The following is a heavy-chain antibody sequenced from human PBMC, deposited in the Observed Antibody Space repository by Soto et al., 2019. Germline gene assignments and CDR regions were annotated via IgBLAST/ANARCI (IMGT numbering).Heavy chain of an antibody. Sequence: QLQLQESGPGLVRPSETLSLTCTVSGGSISSSSYYWGWIRQPPGKGLEWIGSIYYSGSTYYNPSLKSGVTISVDTSKNRFSRKLSSVTAADTAVYYCASPKIAFYNWFDPWGQGTLVTVSS. CDR1: GGSISSSSYY. V-gene: IGHV4-39*01. CDR3: ASPKIAFYNWFDP. D-gene: IGHD3-3*02. CDR2: IYYSGST. J-gene: IGHJ5*02.